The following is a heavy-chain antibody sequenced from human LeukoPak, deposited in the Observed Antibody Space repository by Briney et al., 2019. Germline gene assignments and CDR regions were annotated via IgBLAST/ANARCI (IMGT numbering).Heavy chain of an antibody. CDR1: GFTFSSYA. V-gene: IGHV3-30-3*01. J-gene: IGHJ4*02. Sequence: PGGSLRLSCAASGFTFSSYAMHWVRQAPGKGLEWVAVISYDGSNKYYADSVKGRFTISRDNSKNTLYLQMNSLRAEDTAVYYGARAGLPAFDYWAQGPLVPVPS. CDR3: ARAGLPAFDY. CDR2: ISYDGSNK. D-gene: IGHD2-15*01.